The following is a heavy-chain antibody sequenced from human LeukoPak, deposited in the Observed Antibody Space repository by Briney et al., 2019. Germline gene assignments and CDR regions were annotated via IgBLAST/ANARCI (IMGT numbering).Heavy chain of an antibody. CDR2: ISNSGGGT. D-gene: IGHD3-3*01. Sequence: GGSLRLSCAASGFTFSDYYMSWIRQAPGKGLEWVSAISNSGGGTYYADSVKGRFTISRDNSKNTLYLQMKSLRAEDTAVYYCAKDRDLYYDFWSGYYSSWGQGTLVTVSS. V-gene: IGHV3-23*01. CDR1: GFTFSDYY. J-gene: IGHJ5*02. CDR3: AKDRDLYYDFWSGYYSS.